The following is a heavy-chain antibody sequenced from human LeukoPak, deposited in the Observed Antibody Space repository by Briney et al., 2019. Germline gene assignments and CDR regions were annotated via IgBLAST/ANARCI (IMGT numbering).Heavy chain of an antibody. CDR3: ARHVCSSTNCYNYFDY. CDR1: GGSINNYY. D-gene: IGHD2-2*02. J-gene: IGHJ4*02. Sequence: SETLSLTCTVSGGSINNYYWSWIRQPPGKGLEWIGYIYSGGSTNYNPSLKSRVTISVDTSKNQFSLRLSSVTAADTAVYYCARHVCSSTNCYNYFDYWGQGSLVTVSS. V-gene: IGHV4-4*09. CDR2: IYSGGST.